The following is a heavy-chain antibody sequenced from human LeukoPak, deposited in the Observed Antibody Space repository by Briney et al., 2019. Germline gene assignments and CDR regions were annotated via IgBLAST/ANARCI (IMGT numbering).Heavy chain of an antibody. V-gene: IGHV4-61*02. D-gene: IGHD6-13*01. J-gene: IGHJ6*03. Sequence: PSETLSLTCTVSGGSISSGSYYWSWIRQPAGKGLEWIGRIYTSGSTNYNPSLKSRVTISVDTSKNQFSLKLSSVTAADTAVYYCARIVEWIAAAGYYYYYYYMDVWDKGTTVTVSS. CDR2: IYTSGST. CDR3: ARIVEWIAAAGYYYYYYYMDV. CDR1: GGSISSGSYY.